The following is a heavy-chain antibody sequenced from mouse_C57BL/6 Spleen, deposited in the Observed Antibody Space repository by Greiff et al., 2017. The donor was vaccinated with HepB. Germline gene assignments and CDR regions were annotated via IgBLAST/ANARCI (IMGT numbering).Heavy chain of an antibody. CDR2: IDPEDGDT. CDR1: GFNIKDYY. V-gene: IGHV14-1*01. D-gene: IGHD1-1*01. CDR3: TTYYYGSRAWFAY. Sequence: QLQQSGAELVRPGASVKLSCTASGFNIKDYYMHWVKQRPEQGLEWIGRIDPEDGDTEYAPKFQGKATMTADTSSNTAYLQLSSLTSEDTAVYYCTTYYYGSRAWFAYWGQGTLVTVSA. J-gene: IGHJ3*01.